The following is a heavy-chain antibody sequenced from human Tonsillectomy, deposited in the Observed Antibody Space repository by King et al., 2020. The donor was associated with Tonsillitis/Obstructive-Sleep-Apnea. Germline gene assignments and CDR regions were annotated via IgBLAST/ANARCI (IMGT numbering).Heavy chain of an antibody. V-gene: IGHV4-59*01. CDR1: GGYISSFY. CDR2: ISDSGST. J-gene: IGHJ6*02. Sequence: QLQESGPGLVKSSETLSLTCTVSGGYISSFYWSWVRQPPGKGLEWIGYISDSGSTKYNPYLKSRVTISLDTSKNKFSLEVNSVTAADTAVDYGARGNRGVRSGWGQGTTLTVSS. CDR3: ARGNRGVRSG. D-gene: IGHD3-10*01.